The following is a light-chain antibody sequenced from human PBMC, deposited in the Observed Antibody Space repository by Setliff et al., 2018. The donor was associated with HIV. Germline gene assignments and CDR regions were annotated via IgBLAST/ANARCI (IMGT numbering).Light chain of an antibody. CDR3: CSYTGTSNPYV. CDR2: EVT. V-gene: IGLV2-23*02. J-gene: IGLJ1*01. CDR1: SSDIGSYDL. Sequence: QSVLTQPASVSGSPGQSITISCTGTSSDIGSYDLVSWFQQHPGKAPKAIIYEVTKRPSGVSNRFSGSKSGNTASLTISGLQAEDEADYFCCSYTGTSNPYVFGTGTKVTVL.